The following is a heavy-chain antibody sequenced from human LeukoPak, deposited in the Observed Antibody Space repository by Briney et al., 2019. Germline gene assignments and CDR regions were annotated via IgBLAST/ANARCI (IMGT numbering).Heavy chain of an antibody. V-gene: IGHV3-48*03. CDR1: GFTFSSYE. Sequence: GGSLRLSCAASGFTFSSYEMNWVRQAPGKRLEWVSYISSSGSTIYYADSVMGRFTISRDNAKNSLYLQMNSLRAEDTAVYCCAELGITMIGGVWGKGTTVTISS. D-gene: IGHD3-10*02. J-gene: IGHJ6*04. CDR3: AELGITMIGGV. CDR2: ISSSGSTI.